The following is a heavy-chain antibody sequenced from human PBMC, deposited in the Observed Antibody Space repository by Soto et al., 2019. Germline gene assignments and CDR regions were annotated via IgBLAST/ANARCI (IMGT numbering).Heavy chain of an antibody. D-gene: IGHD6-25*01. Sequence: GGSLRLSCAASGFTFSDYFMSWIRQAPGKGLEWLSYISGSGRTLHYADSVKGRFSISWDNTRRSLYLQMNSLRVEDTAVYYCARDGPAATYFDFWGQGILVTVSS. CDR1: GFTFSDYF. V-gene: IGHV3-11*01. J-gene: IGHJ4*02. CDR3: ARDGPAATYFDF. CDR2: ISGSGRTL.